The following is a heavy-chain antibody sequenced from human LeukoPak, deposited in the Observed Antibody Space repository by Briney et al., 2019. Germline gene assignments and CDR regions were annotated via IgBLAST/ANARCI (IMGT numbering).Heavy chain of an antibody. CDR1: GYTLTAYY. CDR2: ISPNSGGT. V-gene: IGHV1-2*06. Sequence: ALVKVSCKASGYTLTAYYIYWVRQAPGQGLEWMGRISPNSGGTDYAQNFQGRVTMTRDTSISTAYMELSRLRSDDTAVYYCARGYCSGGTCYLVENWLDPWGQGTLVTVSS. J-gene: IGHJ5*02. CDR3: ARGYCSGGTCYLVENWLDP. D-gene: IGHD2-15*01.